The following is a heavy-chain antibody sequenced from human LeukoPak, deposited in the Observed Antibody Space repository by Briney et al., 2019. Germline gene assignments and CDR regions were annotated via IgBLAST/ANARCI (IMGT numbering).Heavy chain of an antibody. CDR2: IYTSGST. Sequence: SETLSLTCTVSGGSISSGSYYWSWIRQPAGKGLEWIGRIYTSGSTNYNPSLKSRVTISVDTSKNQFSLKLSSVTAADTAVYYCARDNLRFLEWLGAFDIWGQGTMVTVSS. J-gene: IGHJ3*02. D-gene: IGHD3-3*01. CDR1: GGSISSGSYY. V-gene: IGHV4-61*02. CDR3: ARDNLRFLEWLGAFDI.